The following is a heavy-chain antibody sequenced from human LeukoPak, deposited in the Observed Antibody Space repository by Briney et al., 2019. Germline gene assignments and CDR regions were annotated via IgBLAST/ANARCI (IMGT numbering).Heavy chain of an antibody. CDR3: ARGRGCSSTSCWNMVDY. CDR1: GGTFSSYT. Sequence: GASVKVSCKASGGTFSSYTISWVRQAPGHGLGWMGGIIPIFGTANYAQKFQGRVNMTRDTSISTAYMELSRLRSDDTAVYYCARGRGCSSTSCWNMVDYWGQGTLVTVSS. D-gene: IGHD2-2*01. V-gene: IGHV1-69*05. J-gene: IGHJ4*02. CDR2: IIPIFGTA.